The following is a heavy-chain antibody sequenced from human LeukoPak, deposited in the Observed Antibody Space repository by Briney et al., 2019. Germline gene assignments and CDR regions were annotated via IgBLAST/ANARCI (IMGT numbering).Heavy chain of an antibody. CDR2: INHSGST. CDR3: ASCSSSWYYRLDY. V-gene: IGHV4-34*01. Sequence: SDTLSLTCAVYGGSFSGYYWSWIRQPPGKGLEWIGEINHSGSTNYNPSLKSRVTISVDTSKNQFSLKLSSVTAADTAVYYCASCSSSWYYRLDYWGQGTLVTVSS. CDR1: GGSFSGYY. D-gene: IGHD6-13*01. J-gene: IGHJ4*02.